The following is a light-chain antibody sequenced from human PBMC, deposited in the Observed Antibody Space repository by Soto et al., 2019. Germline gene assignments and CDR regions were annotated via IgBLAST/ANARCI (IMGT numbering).Light chain of an antibody. V-gene: IGKV1-9*01. CDR2: AAS. CDR1: QGIGSY. CDR3: QQSYSTPLT. J-gene: IGKJ4*01. Sequence: DIQLTQSPSFLSASVGDRVTITCRASQGIGSYLAWYQQKPGKAPKLLIYAASTLQSGVPSRFSGSGAGTEFTLTISSLQPEDFATYYCQQSYSTPLTFGGGTKVDIK.